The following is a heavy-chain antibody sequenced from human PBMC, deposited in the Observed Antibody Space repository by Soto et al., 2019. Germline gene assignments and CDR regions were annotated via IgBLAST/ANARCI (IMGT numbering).Heavy chain of an antibody. D-gene: IGHD2-15*01. V-gene: IGHV1-3*01. Sequence: GASVKVSCKASGYTFTSYAMHWVRQAPGQRLEWMGWINAGNGNTKYSQKFQGRVTITRDTSASTAYMELSSLRSEDTAVYYCVNSQPEGYCSGGSCFDTYFDYWGQGTLVTVSS. CDR2: INAGNGNT. CDR3: VNSQPEGYCSGGSCFDTYFDY. CDR1: GYTFTSYA. J-gene: IGHJ4*02.